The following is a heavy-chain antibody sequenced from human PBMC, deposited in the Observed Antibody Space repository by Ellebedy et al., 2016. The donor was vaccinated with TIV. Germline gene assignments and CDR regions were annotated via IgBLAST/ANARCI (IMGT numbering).Heavy chain of an antibody. CDR3: ARGGYDILTGYYLYYMDV. V-gene: IGHV3-74*01. J-gene: IGHJ6*03. D-gene: IGHD3-9*01. CDR2: INSDGSST. CDR1: GFTFSSYW. Sequence: GGSLRLSXAASGFTFSSYWMHWVRQAPGKGLVWVSRINSDGSSTSYADSVKGRFTISRDNAKNTLYLQMNSLRAEDTAVYYCARGGYDILTGYYLYYMDVWGKGTTVTVSS.